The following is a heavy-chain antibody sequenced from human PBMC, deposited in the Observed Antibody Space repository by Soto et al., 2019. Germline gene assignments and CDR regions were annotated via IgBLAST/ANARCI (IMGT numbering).Heavy chain of an antibody. CDR1: GFTFSSNW. CDR3: ARGPSGWFGFDY. J-gene: IGHJ4*02. CDR2: LNSDGTSA. V-gene: IGHV3-74*01. D-gene: IGHD6-19*01. Sequence: EVQLVESGGGLVQPGGSLRLSCAGSGFTFSSNWMHWVRQDPGKGLVWVSRLNSDGTSASYADSVKGRFTISRDNAKNTLFLQMNSLTAEDKALYYCARGPSGWFGFDYWGQGTLVTVSS.